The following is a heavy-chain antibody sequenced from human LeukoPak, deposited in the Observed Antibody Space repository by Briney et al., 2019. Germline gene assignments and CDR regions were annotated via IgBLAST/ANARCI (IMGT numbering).Heavy chain of an antibody. CDR3: AKVTYPYGDNSFDY. CDR1: GFTFSSYA. Sequence: GGSLRLSCAASGFTFSSYAMSWVRQAPGKGLEWVSAISGSGGSTYYADSVKGRFTISRDNSKNTLYLQMSSLRAEDTAVYYCAKVTYPYGDNSFDYWGQGTLVTVSS. D-gene: IGHD4-17*01. J-gene: IGHJ4*02. CDR2: ISGSGGST. V-gene: IGHV3-23*01.